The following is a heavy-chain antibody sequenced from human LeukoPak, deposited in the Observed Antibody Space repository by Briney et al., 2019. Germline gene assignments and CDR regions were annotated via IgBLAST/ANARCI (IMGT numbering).Heavy chain of an antibody. CDR3: ARGNSSGWYYFDY. CDR2: ISYDGSNK. Sequence: GRSLRLSCAASRCTFSSYAMHWVRQAPGKGLEWVAVISYDGSNKYYADSVKGRFTISRDNSKNTLYLQMNSLRAEDTAVYYCARGNSSGWYYFDYWGQGTLVTVSS. D-gene: IGHD6-19*01. J-gene: IGHJ4*02. CDR1: RCTFSSYA. V-gene: IGHV3-30*04.